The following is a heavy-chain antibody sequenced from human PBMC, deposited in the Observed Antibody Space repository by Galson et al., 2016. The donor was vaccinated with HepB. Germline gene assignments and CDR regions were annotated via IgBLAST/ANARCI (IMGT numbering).Heavy chain of an antibody. V-gene: IGHV3-23*01. D-gene: IGHD2-8*01. CDR1: GLTFDYYA. Sequence: SLRLSCAASGLTFDYYAMTWVRQAPGKGLEWVSTITSRGQGTFYADPVRGRFTISRDNSQNTLSLQMIYLKGEDTAVYYCARAGLFRDGMLDVWGQGTTVTVSS. CDR2: ITSRGQGT. J-gene: IGHJ6*02. CDR3: ARAGLFRDGMLDV.